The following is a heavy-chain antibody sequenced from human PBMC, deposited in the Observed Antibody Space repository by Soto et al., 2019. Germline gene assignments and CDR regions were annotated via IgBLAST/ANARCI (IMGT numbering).Heavy chain of an antibody. J-gene: IGHJ3*02. CDR2: IYHSGST. D-gene: IGHD3-10*01. CDR1: SGSISSSNW. V-gene: IGHV4-4*02. CDR3: ARVKGIWFGELLRAFDI. Sequence: SETLSFTCAVSSGSISSSNWWIWVRQPPGKGLEWIGEIYHSGSTNYNPSLKSRVTISVDKSKNQFSLKLSSVTAADTAVYYCARVKGIWFGELLRAFDIWGQGTMVTVSS.